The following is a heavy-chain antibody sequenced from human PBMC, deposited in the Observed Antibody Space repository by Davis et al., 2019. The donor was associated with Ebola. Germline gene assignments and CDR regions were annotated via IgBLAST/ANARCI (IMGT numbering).Heavy chain of an antibody. D-gene: IGHD6-19*01. CDR3: SRASFGYNSGWYADY. CDR2: VHGGNGNT. CDR1: GFNLINSD. Sequence: ASVQVSCKASGFNLINSDILRVRHPSGHRLVWLGWVHGGNGNTKYSARFQGRVTITTDTSASTVYLDLTSLRSDDTAVFYCSRASFGYNSGWYADYWGPGSLVTVSS. J-gene: IGHJ4*02. V-gene: IGHV1-3*01.